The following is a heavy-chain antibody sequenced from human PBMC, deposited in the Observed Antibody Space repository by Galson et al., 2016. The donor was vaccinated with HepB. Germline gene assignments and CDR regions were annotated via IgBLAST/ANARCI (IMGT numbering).Heavy chain of an antibody. J-gene: IGHJ6*02. CDR2: IYPGDSDT. CDR3: ARERHISVTGKESHYYYGMDV. V-gene: IGHV5-51*01. Sequence: QSGAEVKKPGESLKISCKGSGYSFINYWIGWVRQMPGKGLEWMGVIYPGDSDTTYSPSFQGQVTISADRSISTAYLQWSSLRASDTAMYYCARERHISVTGKESHYYYGMDVWGQGTTVTVSS. CDR1: GYSFINYW. D-gene: IGHD1-20*01.